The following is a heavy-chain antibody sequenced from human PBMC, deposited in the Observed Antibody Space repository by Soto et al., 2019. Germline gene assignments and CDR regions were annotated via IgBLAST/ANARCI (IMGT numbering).Heavy chain of an antibody. V-gene: IGHV1-2*02. CDR3: AKDLTRQLAYWLDP. CDR2: INAHSGGT. Sequence: ASVKVSCKASGFSFTGYYIHWLRQAPGQGLEWMGWINAHSGGTEYAQKFQGRVTLTRDTSIATTYLTLASLTSDDTALYYCAKDLTRQLAYWLDPWGQGTQVTVSS. J-gene: IGHJ5*02. CDR1: GFSFTGYY. D-gene: IGHD6-6*01.